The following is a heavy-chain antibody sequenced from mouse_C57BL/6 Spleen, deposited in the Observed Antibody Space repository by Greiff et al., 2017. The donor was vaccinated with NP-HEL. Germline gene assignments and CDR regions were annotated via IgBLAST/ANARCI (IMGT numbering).Heavy chain of an antibody. V-gene: IGHV1-64*01. Sequence: VQLQQSGAELVKPGASVKLSCKASGYTFTSYWMHWVKQRPGQGLEWIGMIHPNSGSTNYNEKFKSKATLTVDKSSSTAYMQLSSLTSEDSAVYYCAREDYGSRPWYFDVWGTGTTVTVSS. CDR2: IHPNSGST. J-gene: IGHJ1*03. D-gene: IGHD1-1*01. CDR1: GYTFTSYW. CDR3: AREDYGSRPWYFDV.